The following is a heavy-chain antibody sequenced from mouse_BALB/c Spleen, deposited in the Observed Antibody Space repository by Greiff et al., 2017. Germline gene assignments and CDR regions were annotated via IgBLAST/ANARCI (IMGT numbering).Heavy chain of an antibody. V-gene: IGHV5-12-2*01. CDR3: ARQGTGSWFAY. J-gene: IGHJ3*01. CDR2: ISNGGGST. CDR1: GFTFSSYT. D-gene: IGHD4-1*01. Sequence: VQLKESGGGLVQPGGSLKLSCAASGFTFSSYTMSWVRQTPEKRLEWVAYISNGGGSTYYPDTVKGRFTISRDNAKNTLYLQMSSLKSEDTAMYYCARQGTGSWFAYWGQGTLVTVSA.